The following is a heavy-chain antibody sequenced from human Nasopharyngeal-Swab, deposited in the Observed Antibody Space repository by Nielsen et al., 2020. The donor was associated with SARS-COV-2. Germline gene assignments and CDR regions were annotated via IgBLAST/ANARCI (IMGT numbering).Heavy chain of an antibody. D-gene: IGHD6-13*01. CDR3: AKDIYSSSWTPWYYYYGMDV. V-gene: IGHV3-43*01. CDR1: GFTFDDYT. Sequence: GGSLRLSCAASGFTFDDYTMHWVRQAPGKGLEWVSLISWDGGSTYYADSVKGRFTISRDNSKNSLYLQMNSPRTEDTALYYCAKDIYSSSWTPWYYYYGMDVWGQGTTVTVSS. J-gene: IGHJ6*02. CDR2: ISWDGGST.